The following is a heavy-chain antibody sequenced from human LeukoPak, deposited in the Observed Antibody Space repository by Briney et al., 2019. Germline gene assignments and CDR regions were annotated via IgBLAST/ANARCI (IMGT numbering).Heavy chain of an antibody. J-gene: IGHJ4*02. Sequence: PGGSLRLSCAASGFTFSSYSMTWVRQAPGKGLEWVSYISSSSSTIYYADSVKGRFTISGDNAKNSLYLQMNSLRDEDTAVYYCARGPPYYDFWSGYYDYWGQGTLVTVSS. CDR2: ISSSSSTI. CDR1: GFTFSSYS. CDR3: ARGPPYYDFWSGYYDY. D-gene: IGHD3-3*01. V-gene: IGHV3-48*02.